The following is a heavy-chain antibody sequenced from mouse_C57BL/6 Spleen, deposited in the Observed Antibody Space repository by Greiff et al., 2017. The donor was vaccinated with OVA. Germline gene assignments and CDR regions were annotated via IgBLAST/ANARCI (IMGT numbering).Heavy chain of an antibody. CDR2: ILPGSGST. Sequence: QVQLQQSGAELLKPGASVKLSCKATGYTFTGYWIEWVKQRPGHGLEWIGEILPGSGSTNYNQKFKGKATFTAESSSNTAYMQLSSLTTDDSAIYYGATGYYPYWYFDVWGTGTTVTVSS. D-gene: IGHD1-1*01. CDR3: ATGYYPYWYFDV. CDR1: GYTFTGYW. V-gene: IGHV1-9*01. J-gene: IGHJ1*03.